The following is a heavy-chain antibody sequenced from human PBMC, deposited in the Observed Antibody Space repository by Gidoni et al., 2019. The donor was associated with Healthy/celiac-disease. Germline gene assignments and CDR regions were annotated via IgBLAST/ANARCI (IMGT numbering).Heavy chain of an antibody. CDR1: GCSISSGGYY. V-gene: IGHV4-31*03. J-gene: IGHJ4*02. D-gene: IGHD3-22*01. Sequence: QVQLQESGPGLVKPSQTLSLPCPVSGCSISSGGYYWSWIRQHPGKGLEWIGYIYYSGSTYYNPSLKSRVTISVDTSKNQFSLKLSSVTAADTAVYYCARGYYYDSSGYLDYWGQGTLVTVSS. CDR2: IYYSGST. CDR3: ARGYYYDSSGYLDY.